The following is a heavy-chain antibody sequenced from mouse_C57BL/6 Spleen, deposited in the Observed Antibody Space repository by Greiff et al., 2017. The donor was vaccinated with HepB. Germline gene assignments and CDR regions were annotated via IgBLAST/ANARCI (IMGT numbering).Heavy chain of an antibody. Sequence: EVKLMESGPGLVKPSQSLSLTCSVTGYSITSGYYWNWIRQFPGNKLEWMGYISYDGSNNYNPSLKNRISITRDTSKNQFFLKLNSVTTEDTATYYCAIYYDYDSPYCYFDVWGTGTTVTVSS. V-gene: IGHV3-6*01. J-gene: IGHJ1*03. D-gene: IGHD2-4*01. CDR3: AIYYDYDSPYCYFDV. CDR1: GYSITSGYY. CDR2: ISYDGSN.